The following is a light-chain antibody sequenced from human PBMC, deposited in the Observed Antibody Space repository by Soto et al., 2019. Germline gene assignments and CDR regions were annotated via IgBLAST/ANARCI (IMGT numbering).Light chain of an antibody. J-gene: IGKJ1*01. CDR2: AXS. V-gene: IGKV1-39*01. Sequence: EIQMTQSPCCLPASVCDRVAVTFRASQRIITYSNFYQQEPGQAPNVLIYAXSSLQGGVPSRLSGSGSGTAFTLTISSLQPEYFATFYCQQTYSTPRTFGQGTKVDIK. CDR1: QRIITY. CDR3: QQTYSTPRT.